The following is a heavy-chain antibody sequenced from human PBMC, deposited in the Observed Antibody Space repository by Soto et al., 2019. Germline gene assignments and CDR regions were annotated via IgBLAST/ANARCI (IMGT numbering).Heavy chain of an antibody. J-gene: IGHJ4*02. D-gene: IGHD3-3*01. Sequence: SETLSLTCTVSGGSISSSSYYWGWIRQPPGKGLEWIGSIYYSGSTYYNPSLKSRVTISVDTSKNQFSLKLSSVTAADTAVYYCARRKSGIFGVVTYYFDYWGQGTLVTVSS. V-gene: IGHV4-39*01. CDR2: IYYSGST. CDR1: GGSISSSSYY. CDR3: ARRKSGIFGVVTYYFDY.